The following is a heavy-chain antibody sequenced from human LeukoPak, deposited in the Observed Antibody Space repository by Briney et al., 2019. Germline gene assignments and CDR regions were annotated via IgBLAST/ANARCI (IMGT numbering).Heavy chain of an antibody. D-gene: IGHD3-22*01. Sequence: GASVKVSCKASGYTFTSYGINWVRQATGQGLEWMGWMNPNSGNTGYAQKFQGRVTMTRNTSISTAYMELSSLRSEDTAVYYCVMAYYDSSGYYPQARLDYWGQGTLVTVSS. CDR2: MNPNSGNT. CDR1: GYTFTSYG. J-gene: IGHJ4*02. V-gene: IGHV1-8*01. CDR3: VMAYYDSSGYYPQARLDY.